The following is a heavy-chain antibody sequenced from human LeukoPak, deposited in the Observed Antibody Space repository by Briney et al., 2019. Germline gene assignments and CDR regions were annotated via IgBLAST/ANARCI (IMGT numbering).Heavy chain of an antibody. Sequence: SETLSLTCSVSGGSINSYFWSWIRQPPGKGLEWIGYIYYSGSTNYNPSLASRVTISVDTSKNQFSLKLSSVTASDTAVYYCARLPYSSGWYVYWGQGILVTVSS. CDR1: GGSINSYF. CDR2: IYYSGST. J-gene: IGHJ4*02. V-gene: IGHV4-59*01. CDR3: ARLPYSSGWYVY. D-gene: IGHD6-19*01.